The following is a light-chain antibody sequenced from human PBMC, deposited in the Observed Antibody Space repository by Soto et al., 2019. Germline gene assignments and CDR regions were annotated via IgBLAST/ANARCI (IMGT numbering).Light chain of an antibody. CDR2: AAS. CDR3: QQGYDTPIT. V-gene: IGKV1-39*01. CDR1: QNIITY. Sequence: DIEMTQSPSSLSASVGDRVTITCRASQNIITYLNWYQQKPGQAPKFLIYAASSLQSGVPSRFSGRGSGTDCTLTITNLHPEDVATYFCQQGYDTPITLGQGTRLEIK. J-gene: IGKJ5*01.